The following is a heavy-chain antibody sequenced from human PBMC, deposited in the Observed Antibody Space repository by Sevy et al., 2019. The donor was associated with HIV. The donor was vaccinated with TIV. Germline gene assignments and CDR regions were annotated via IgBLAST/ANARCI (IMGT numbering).Heavy chain of an antibody. V-gene: IGHV3-7*03. J-gene: IGHJ6*03. CDR3: ARNPLDCSSTSCYVVYYYYYYMDV. CDR1: GFTFSSYW. CDR2: IKQDGSEK. Sequence: GGSLRLSCAASGFTFSSYWMSWVRQAPGKGLEWVANIKQDGSEKYYVDSVKGRFTISRDNAKNSLYLQMNSLRAEDTAVYYCARNPLDCSSTSCYVVYYYYYYMDVWGKGTTVTVSS. D-gene: IGHD2-2*01.